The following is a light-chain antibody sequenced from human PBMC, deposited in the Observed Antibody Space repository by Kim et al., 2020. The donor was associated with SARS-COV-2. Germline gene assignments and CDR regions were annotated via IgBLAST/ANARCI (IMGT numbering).Light chain of an antibody. CDR2: GKN. Sequence: LGQTVRITCQGDSLRSYYASWYQQKPGQAPVLVIYGKNNRPSGIPDRFSGSSSGNTASLTISGAQAEDEADYYCNSRDSSGNLNWVFGGGTQLTVL. CDR1: SLRSYY. J-gene: IGLJ3*02. V-gene: IGLV3-19*01. CDR3: NSRDSSGNLNWV.